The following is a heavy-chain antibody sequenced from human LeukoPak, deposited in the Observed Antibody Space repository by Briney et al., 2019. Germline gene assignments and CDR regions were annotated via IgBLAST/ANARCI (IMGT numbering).Heavy chain of an antibody. D-gene: IGHD3-22*01. V-gene: IGHV3-30*18. CDR2: ISHDGSNS. CDR1: GFTFSSYG. J-gene: IGHJ4*02. CDR3: AKTHYYDSSGVPGDY. Sequence: GGSLRLSCAASGFTFSSYGMHWVRQAPGKGLEWVAVISHDGSNSYYADSVKGRFTISRDNSKNTLYLQMSSLRAEDTAVYYCAKTHYYDSSGVPGDYWGQGTLVTFSS.